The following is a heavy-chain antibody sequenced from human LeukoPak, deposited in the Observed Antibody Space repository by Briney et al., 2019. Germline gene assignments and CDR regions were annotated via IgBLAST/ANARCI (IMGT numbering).Heavy chain of an antibody. Sequence: AGTLSLTCAVSGYSIGNGYYWGWIRQPPGKGLGGIGIIYHSGNSHYNPSLKSRVTMSVDTSKNQFSLKMTSVTAEDTAVYYCASSNYCTSTSCRRNYHYYYMDVWGKGTSVTVSS. D-gene: IGHD2-2*01. CDR1: GYSIGNGYY. CDR3: ASSNYCTSTSCRRNYHYYYMDV. V-gene: IGHV4-38-2*01. CDR2: IYHSGNS. J-gene: IGHJ6*03.